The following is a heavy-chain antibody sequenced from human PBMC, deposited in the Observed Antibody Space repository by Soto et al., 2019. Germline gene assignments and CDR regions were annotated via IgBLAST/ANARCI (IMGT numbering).Heavy chain of an antibody. J-gene: IGHJ4*02. V-gene: IGHV4-34*01. Sequence: QVQLQQWGAGLLKPSETLSLTCAVYGGSFSGYYWSWIRQPPGKGLEWIGESNHVGNTNYNPSRKSRVTMSVDRSKNQFSLRLSSVTAADTAVYYCARVLIAGVTTDWGQGTLVLVSS. D-gene: IGHD5-18*01. CDR3: ARVLIAGVTTD. CDR2: SNHVGNT. CDR1: GGSFSGYY.